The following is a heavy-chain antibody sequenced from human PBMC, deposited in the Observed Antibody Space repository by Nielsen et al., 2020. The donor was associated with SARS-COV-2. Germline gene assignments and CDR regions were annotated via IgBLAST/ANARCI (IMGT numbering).Heavy chain of an antibody. J-gene: IGHJ6*02. Sequence: SETLSLTCTVSGGSISSSSYYWGWIRQPPGKGLEWIGSIYYSGSTYYNPSLKSRVTISVDTSKNQFSLKLSSVTAADTAVYYCARLITMVRGVKIRYYYYGMDVWGQGTTVTVSS. CDR2: IYYSGST. D-gene: IGHD3-10*01. V-gene: IGHV4-39*01. CDR1: GGSISSSSYY. CDR3: ARLITMVRGVKIRYYYYGMDV.